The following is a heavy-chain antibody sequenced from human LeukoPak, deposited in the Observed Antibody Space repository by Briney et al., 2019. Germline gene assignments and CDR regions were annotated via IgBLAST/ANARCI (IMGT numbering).Heavy chain of an antibody. V-gene: IGHV3-30*02. Sequence: GGSLRLSCAASGFTFSSYGMHWVRQAPGKGLEWVAFIRYDGSNKYYADSVKGRFTISRDNSKNTLYPQMNSLRAEDTAVYYCARRTTTGGVFDYWGQGTLVTVSS. J-gene: IGHJ4*02. CDR3: ARRTTTGGVFDY. CDR1: GFTFSSYG. D-gene: IGHD2/OR15-2a*01. CDR2: IRYDGSNK.